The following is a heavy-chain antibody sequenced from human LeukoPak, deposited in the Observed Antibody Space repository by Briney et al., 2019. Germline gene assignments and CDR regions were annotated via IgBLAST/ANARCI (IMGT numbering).Heavy chain of an antibody. D-gene: IGHD2-2*01. V-gene: IGHV1-18*01. CDR1: GYTFTSYD. CDR2: MNPNSGNT. CDR3: AREAEKVVPAARAYYYYGMDV. Sequence: GASVKVSCKASGYTFTSYDINWVRQATGRGLEWMGWMNPNSGNTNYAQKLQGRVTMTTDTSTSTAYMELRSLRSDDTAVYYCAREAEKVVPAARAYYYYGMDVWGQGTTVTVSS. J-gene: IGHJ6*02.